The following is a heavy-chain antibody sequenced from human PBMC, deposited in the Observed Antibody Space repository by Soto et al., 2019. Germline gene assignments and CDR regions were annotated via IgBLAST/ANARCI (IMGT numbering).Heavy chain of an antibody. V-gene: IGHV3-7*04. J-gene: IGHJ4*02. D-gene: IGHD6-13*01. CDR3: ARDGVSAAGDY. Sequence: GGSLRLSCAASGVTFCYYWMSWVRKAPGKGLEWVANIKQDGSEKYYVDSVKGRFTISRDNAKNSLFLQINSLRAEDTAVYYCARDGVSAAGDYWGQGTLVTVSS. CDR2: IKQDGSEK. CDR1: GVTFCYYW.